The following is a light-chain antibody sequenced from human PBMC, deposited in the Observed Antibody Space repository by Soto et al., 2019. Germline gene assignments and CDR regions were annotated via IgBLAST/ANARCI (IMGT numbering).Light chain of an antibody. Sequence: DIQKTQAPPTMSASVGDRVTITCRASQSISTDLSWYQHKPGKAPNLLMYAASTLQAGVPSRFSGSGSGTEFTLTISNLQPDDFAVYYCQQCFSLPPTFGHGTKVDIK. CDR3: QQCFSLPPT. J-gene: IGKJ1*01. CDR1: QSISTD. CDR2: AAS. V-gene: IGKV1-39*01.